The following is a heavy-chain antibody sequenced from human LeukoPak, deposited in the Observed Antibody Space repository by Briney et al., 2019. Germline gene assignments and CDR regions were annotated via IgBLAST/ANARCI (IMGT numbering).Heavy chain of an antibody. CDR1: GFTFSSYS. CDR2: ISSSSSYI. J-gene: IGHJ4*02. CDR3: ARLGTVAGHTFDY. Sequence: KPGGSLRLSCAASGFTFSSYSMNWVRQAPGKGLEWVSSISSSSSYIYYADSVKGRFTISRDNAKNSLYLQMNSLIAEDTAVYYGARLGTVAGHTFDYWGQGTLVTVSS. V-gene: IGHV3-21*01. D-gene: IGHD6-19*01.